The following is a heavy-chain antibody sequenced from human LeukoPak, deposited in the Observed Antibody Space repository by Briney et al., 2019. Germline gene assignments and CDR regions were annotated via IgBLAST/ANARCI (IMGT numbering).Heavy chain of an antibody. CDR3: AKRGDSGACNDY. CDR2: ISGRGEST. J-gene: IGHJ4*02. D-gene: IGHD2-21*01. V-gene: IGHV3-23*01. CDR1: GFTFSSYS. Sequence: GGSLRLSCAASGFTFSSYSMRWVRQAPGKGLEWVSGISGRGESTYYADSVKGRFTIFRDNPKNTLYLQMNSLRAEDTALYYCAKRGDSGACNDYWGQGTLVTVSS.